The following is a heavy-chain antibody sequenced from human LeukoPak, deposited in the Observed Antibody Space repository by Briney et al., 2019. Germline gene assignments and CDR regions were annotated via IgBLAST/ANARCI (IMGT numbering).Heavy chain of an antibody. J-gene: IGHJ4*02. CDR3: ALGGSSKLDY. V-gene: IGHV3-21*01. CDR1: GLTSSSYS. CDR2: SSSSSSYI. Sequence: GGSLRPSCAASGLTSSSYSMNWVRHAPGKGLEWVSSSSSSSSYIYYADSVKGRFTISRENDKNSLYLQMNSLRAEDTAVYYCALGGSSKLDYWGQGTLVTVSS. D-gene: IGHD1-26*01.